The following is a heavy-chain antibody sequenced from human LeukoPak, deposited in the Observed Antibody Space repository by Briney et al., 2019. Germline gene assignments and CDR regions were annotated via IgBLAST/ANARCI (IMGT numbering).Heavy chain of an antibody. Sequence: ASVKVSCKASGYTFTSYYMHWVRQAPGQGLEWMGIINPSGGSTSYAQKFQGRVTMTRDTSTSTVYMGLSSLRSEDTAVYYCARVMGLVNAFDIWGQGTMVTVSS. V-gene: IGHV1-46*01. J-gene: IGHJ3*02. D-gene: IGHD3/OR15-3a*01. CDR2: INPSGGST. CDR3: ARVMGLVNAFDI. CDR1: GYTFTSYY.